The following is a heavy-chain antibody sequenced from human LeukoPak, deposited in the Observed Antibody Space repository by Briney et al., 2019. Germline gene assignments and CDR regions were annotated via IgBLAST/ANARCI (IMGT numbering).Heavy chain of an antibody. V-gene: IGHV3-23*01. CDR2: ISVDGSHT. J-gene: IGHJ3*02. CDR1: GLTFGGYA. Sequence: PGGSLRLSCAASGLTFGGYAMSWVRQAPGKGLEWVSAISVDGSHTYYADSVKGRFTISRDNSKNTLYLQMNSLRAEDTAVYYCAKSYDTSGRRAFDIWGQGTMVTVSS. CDR3: AKSYDTSGRRAFDI. D-gene: IGHD3-22*01.